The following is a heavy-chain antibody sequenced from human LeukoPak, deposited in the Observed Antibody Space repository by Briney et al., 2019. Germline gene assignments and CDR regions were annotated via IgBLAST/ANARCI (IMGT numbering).Heavy chain of an antibody. V-gene: IGHV3-23*01. CDR3: AKSRLSSSYHFDY. CDR2: ISNSGSKT. J-gene: IGHJ4*02. Sequence: GGSLRVSCAASGFTFSNYAMNWVRQAPGKGLEWVSIISNSGSKTHYADSVKGRFSISRDNSKNTLYLQMNSLRAEDTAVYYCAKSRLSSSYHFDYWGQGTLVTVSS. D-gene: IGHD3-22*01. CDR1: GFTFSNYA.